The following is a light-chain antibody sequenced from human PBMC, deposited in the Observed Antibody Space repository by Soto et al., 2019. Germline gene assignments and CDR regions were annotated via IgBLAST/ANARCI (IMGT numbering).Light chain of an antibody. CDR3: QQRITWPLT. Sequence: EIFLTQSPATLSLSPGERATLSCTASQSVSDYLAWYQQKPGQAPRLLIYDASHRATGIPVRFSGSGSGTDFTLTISSLEPEDFAVYYCQQRITWPLTFGQGTRLEI. V-gene: IGKV3-11*01. CDR2: DAS. CDR1: QSVSDY. J-gene: IGKJ5*01.